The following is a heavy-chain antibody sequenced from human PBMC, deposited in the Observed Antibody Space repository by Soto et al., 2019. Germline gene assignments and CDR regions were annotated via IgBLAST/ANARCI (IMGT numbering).Heavy chain of an antibody. J-gene: IGHJ6*02. CDR3: ARDLKTGYSPYGMDV. CDR1: GYTFIRYP. V-gene: IGHV1-3*01. D-gene: IGHD3-9*01. Sequence: ASVKVSRKTSGYTFIRYPMYWVRQAPGQMLEWIGWINSGNGITKYSQNLQGRVTITRDTSASTAYMELSSLGSEDTAVYYCARDLKTGYSPYGMDVWGQGTTVTVSS. CDR2: INSGNGIT.